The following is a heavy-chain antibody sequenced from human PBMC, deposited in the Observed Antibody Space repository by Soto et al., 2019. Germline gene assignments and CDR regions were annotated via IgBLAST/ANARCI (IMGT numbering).Heavy chain of an antibody. V-gene: IGHV3-23*01. CDR1: RFTFSSYG. CDR3: AKGLYDSRVYYYYGMDV. CDR2: ISCSGGST. D-gene: IGHD3-22*01. J-gene: IGHJ6*02. Sequence: GFLRLSCAASRFTFSSYGMIWVRQAPGKGLEWVSAISCSGGSTYYSDSVKGRFTISRDNSKNTLYLQMNSLRAEGTAVYYCAKGLYDSRVYYYYGMDVWGQGTTVTVSS.